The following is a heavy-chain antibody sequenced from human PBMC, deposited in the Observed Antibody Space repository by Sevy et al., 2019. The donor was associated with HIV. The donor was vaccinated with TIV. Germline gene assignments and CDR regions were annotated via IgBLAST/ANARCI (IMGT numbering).Heavy chain of an antibody. J-gene: IGHJ3*02. CDR1: GFTFSNFE. Sequence: GGSLRLSCAASGFTFSNFEMSWVRQAPGKGLEWVSYISYSGTTTSYADSVKGRFIISRANAKNSLYLQMNSLRAEDTAIYFCASGLEWLGVSGLAFNSWGQGTKVTVSS. V-gene: IGHV3-48*03. CDR3: ASGLEWLGVSGLAFNS. D-gene: IGHD3-3*01. CDR2: ISYSGTTT.